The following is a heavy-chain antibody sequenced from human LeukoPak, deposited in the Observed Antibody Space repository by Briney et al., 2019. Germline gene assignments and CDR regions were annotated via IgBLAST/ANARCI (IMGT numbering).Heavy chain of an antibody. CDR3: ARDALGFGELFTTNWFDP. CDR2: ISYDGSNK. V-gene: IGHV3-30*03. CDR1: GFTFSSYG. J-gene: IGHJ5*02. Sequence: GGSLRLSCAASGFTFSSYGMHWVRQAPGKGLEWVAVISYDGSNKYYADSVKGRFTISRDNSKNTLYLQMNSLRAEDSAVYYCARDALGFGELFTTNWFDPWGQGTLVTVSS. D-gene: IGHD3-10*01.